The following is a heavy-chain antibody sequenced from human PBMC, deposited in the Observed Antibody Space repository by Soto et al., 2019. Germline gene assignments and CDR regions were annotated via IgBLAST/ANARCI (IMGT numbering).Heavy chain of an antibody. CDR2: ISYDGSNK. J-gene: IGHJ6*02. V-gene: IGHV3-30*18. CDR1: GFTFSSYG. CDR3: AKDRRAAAGTYYYYGMDV. D-gene: IGHD6-13*01. Sequence: PGGSLRLSCAASGFTFSSYGMHWVRQAPGKGLEWVAVISYDGSNKYYADSVKGRFTISRDNSKNTLYLQMNSLRAEDTAVYYCAKDRRAAAGTYYYYGMDVWGQGTTVTVSS.